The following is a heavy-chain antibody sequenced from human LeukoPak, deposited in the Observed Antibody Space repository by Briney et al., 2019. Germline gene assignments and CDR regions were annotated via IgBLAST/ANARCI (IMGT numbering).Heavy chain of an antibody. CDR1: GGSISSYY. Sequence: KPSETLSLTCTVSGGSISSYYWSWIRQPPGKGLEWIGYIYYSGSTNYNPSLKSRVTISVDTSKNQFSLKLSSVTAVDTAVYYCARGGSTGTNLNWVDPWGQGTLVTVSS. J-gene: IGHJ5*02. V-gene: IGHV4-59*01. CDR3: ARGGSTGTNLNWVDP. CDR2: IYYSGST. D-gene: IGHD1-1*01.